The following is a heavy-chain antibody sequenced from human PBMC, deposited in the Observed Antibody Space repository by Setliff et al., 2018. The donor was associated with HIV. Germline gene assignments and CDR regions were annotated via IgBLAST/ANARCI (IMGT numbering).Heavy chain of an antibody. CDR3: AREHDYSNYRRLDS. D-gene: IGHD4-4*01. CDR1: GGSIYGSDYY. Sequence: SETLSLTCTVSGGSIYGSDYYWGWIRQPPGKGLESIGYIHHSGSSDYTPSLRSRVTMSVDTSKNQFSLKLTSVTAADTAVYYCAREHDYSNYRRLDSWGQGILVTVSS. CDR2: IHHSGSS. V-gene: IGHV4-61*05. J-gene: IGHJ4*02.